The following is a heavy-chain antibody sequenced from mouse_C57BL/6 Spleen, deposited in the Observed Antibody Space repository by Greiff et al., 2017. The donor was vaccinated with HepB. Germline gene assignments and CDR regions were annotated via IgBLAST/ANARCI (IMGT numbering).Heavy chain of an antibody. CDR3: ARGQDYDGNDDLDGFAY. Sequence: EVQLQQSGPELVKPGASVKIPCKASGYTFTDYNMDWVKQSHGKSLEWIGDINPNNGGTIYNQKFKGKATLTVDKSSSTAYMELRSLTSEDTAVYYCARGQDYDGNDDLDGFAYWGQGTLVTVSA. D-gene: IGHD2-2*01. CDR1: GYTFTDYN. CDR2: INPNNGGT. V-gene: IGHV1-18*01. J-gene: IGHJ3*01.